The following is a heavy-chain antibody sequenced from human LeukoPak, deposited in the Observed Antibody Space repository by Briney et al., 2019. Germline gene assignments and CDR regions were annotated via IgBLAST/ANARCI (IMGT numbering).Heavy chain of an antibody. CDR3: ARGVSGSYLVDY. V-gene: IGHV4-61*02. D-gene: IGHD1-26*01. CDR2: FSASGNS. J-gene: IGHJ4*02. CDR1: GDSISSDDYY. Sequence: SETLSLTCTVSGDSISSDDYYWSWIRQPAGKGLEWIGRFSASGNSNYNPSLKSRVTISVDTSKNQSSLKLSSVTAADTAVYYCARGVSGSYLVDYWGQGTLVTVSS.